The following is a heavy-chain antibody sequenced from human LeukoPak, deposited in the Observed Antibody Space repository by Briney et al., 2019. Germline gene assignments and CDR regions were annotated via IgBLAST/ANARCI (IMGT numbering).Heavy chain of an antibody. Sequence: PGGSLRLSCAASGFTFSSYGMHWVRQAPGKGLEWVAVISYDGSNKYYADSVKGRFTISRDNSKNTLYLQMNSLRAEDTAVYYCAKDLRLGGFDYWGQGTLVTVSS. J-gene: IGHJ4*02. CDR1: GFTFSSYG. CDR3: AKDLRLGGFDY. V-gene: IGHV3-30*18. D-gene: IGHD3-10*01. CDR2: ISYDGSNK.